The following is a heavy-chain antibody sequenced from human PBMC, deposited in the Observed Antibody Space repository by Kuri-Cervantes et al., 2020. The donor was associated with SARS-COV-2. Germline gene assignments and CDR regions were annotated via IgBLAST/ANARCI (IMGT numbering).Heavy chain of an antibody. Sequence: GGSLRLSCAASGFTFSSYAMSWVRQAPGKGLEWVSAISGSGGSTYYADSVKGRFTISRDNSKNTLYLQMNSLRAEDTAVYYCAKDFVTYYDSSGYLKYWGQGTLVTVSS. V-gene: IGHV3-23*01. D-gene: IGHD3-22*01. CDR3: AKDFVTYYDSSGYLKY. CDR1: GFTFSSYA. J-gene: IGHJ1*01. CDR2: ISGSGGST.